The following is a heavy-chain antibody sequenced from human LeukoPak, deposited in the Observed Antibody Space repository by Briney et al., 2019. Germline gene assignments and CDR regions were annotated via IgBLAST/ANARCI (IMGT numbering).Heavy chain of an antibody. CDR1: GFTFSNYA. D-gene: IGHD5-12*01. V-gene: IGHV3-23*01. CDR2: ISAGGDKI. J-gene: IGHJ4*02. CDR3: VKNVGGNERAY. Sequence: PGGSLRLSCVASGFTFSNYAMSWVRQAPGKGLQWVSAISAGGDKIHYAGSVKGRFIISRDNSRNTLYVQMSSLKADDTAVYYCVKNVGGNERAYWGQGTLVTVSS.